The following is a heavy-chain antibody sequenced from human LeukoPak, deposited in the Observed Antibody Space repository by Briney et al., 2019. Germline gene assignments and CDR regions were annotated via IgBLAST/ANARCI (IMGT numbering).Heavy chain of an antibody. J-gene: IGHJ4*01. CDR3: ARAFHDARSYGAGWYLSPPKYHLDY. Sequence: SETLSLTCTVSGGSISSSNYFWGWIRQPPGKGREWFGSIYFSWSTYYKPSLKSRVTLSIDTSKTQFSLILRPVAATDTAVYYCARAFHDARSYGAGWYLSPPKYHLDYWGHGTLVTVSS. V-gene: IGHV4-39*01. CDR2: IYFSWST. D-gene: IGHD6-19*01. CDR1: GGSISSSNYF.